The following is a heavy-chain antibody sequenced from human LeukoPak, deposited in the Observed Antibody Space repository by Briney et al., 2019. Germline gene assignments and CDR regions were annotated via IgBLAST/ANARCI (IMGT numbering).Heavy chain of an antibody. J-gene: IGHJ3*02. Sequence: ASVKVSCKASGYSFTNYYLHWVRQAPGQGFEWMGIINPGGGTTTYAQKFQGRVTMTRDTSTSTVYMELSSLRSEDTAVYYCARGGSTTMFRGVVITLDAFDIWGQGTMVTVSS. D-gene: IGHD3-10*01. CDR1: GYSFTNYY. CDR2: INPGGGTT. CDR3: ARGGSTTMFRGVVITLDAFDI. V-gene: IGHV1-46*01.